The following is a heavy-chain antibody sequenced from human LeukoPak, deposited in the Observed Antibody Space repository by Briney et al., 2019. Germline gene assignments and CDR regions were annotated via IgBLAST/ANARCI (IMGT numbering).Heavy chain of an antibody. CDR3: ARISYYYDSRTTQEEYYFDY. D-gene: IGHD3-22*01. V-gene: IGHV4-39*01. Sequence: GSLRLSCAASGFTFSSYSMSWVRQPPGKGLEWIGSIYCSGSTYYNPSLKSRVTISVDTSKNQFSLKLSSVTAADTAVYYCARISYYYDSRTTQEEYYFDYWGQGTLVTVSS. J-gene: IGHJ4*02. CDR1: GFTFSSYS. CDR2: IYCSGST.